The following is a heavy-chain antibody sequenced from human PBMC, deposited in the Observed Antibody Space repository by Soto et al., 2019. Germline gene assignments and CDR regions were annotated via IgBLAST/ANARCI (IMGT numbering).Heavy chain of an antibody. CDR2: ISYDGITK. Sequence: QVLLVESGGGVVQPGRSLRISCVASGFNFSNYGMHWVRQAPGKGLEWVAVISYDGITKYYADSVKGRFTISRDNSKNDLYLQMNSWRVEDTAVYFCAKDLGFGEPSEGQNWFDPWGQGTLVTVSS. V-gene: IGHV3-30*18. CDR1: GFNFSNYG. CDR3: AKDLGFGEPSEGQNWFDP. J-gene: IGHJ5*02. D-gene: IGHD3-10*01.